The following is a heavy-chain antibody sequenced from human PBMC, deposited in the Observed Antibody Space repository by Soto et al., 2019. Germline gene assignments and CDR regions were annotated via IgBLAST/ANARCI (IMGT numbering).Heavy chain of an antibody. CDR1: GYTFSSYA. CDR2: ISGSGGST. J-gene: IGHJ6*02. D-gene: IGHD2-2*01. Sequence: GGSLRLSCAASGYTFSSYAMSWVRQAPGKGLEWVSAISGSGGSTYYADSVKGRFTISRDNSKNTLYLQMNSLRAEDTAVYYCAKLVRTCSSTSCYRQVGYYYGMDVWGQGTTVTVSS. CDR3: AKLVRTCSSTSCYRQVGYYYGMDV. V-gene: IGHV3-23*01.